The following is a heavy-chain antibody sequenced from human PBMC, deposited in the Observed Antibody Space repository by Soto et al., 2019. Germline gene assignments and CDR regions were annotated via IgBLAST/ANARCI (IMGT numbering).Heavy chain of an antibody. CDR2: IIPILGIA. J-gene: IGHJ4*02. V-gene: IGHV1-69*08. CDR1: GGTFSSYT. Sequence: QVQLVQSGAEVQKPGSSVKVSCKASGGTFSSYTISWVRQAPGQGLEWMGRIIPILGIANYAQKFQGRVTITADKSTSTAYMELSSLRSEDTAVYYCARDQGGVEYSSSSTFDYWGQGTLVTVSS. D-gene: IGHD6-6*01. CDR3: ARDQGGVEYSSSSTFDY.